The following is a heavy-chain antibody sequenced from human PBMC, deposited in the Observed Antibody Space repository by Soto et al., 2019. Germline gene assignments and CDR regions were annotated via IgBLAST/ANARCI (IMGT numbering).Heavy chain of an antibody. Sequence: SETLSLTCTVSGGSISSGGYYWSWIRQHPGKGLEWIGYIYYSGSTYYNPSLKSRVTISVDTSKNQFSLKLSSVTAADTAVYYCARGALHDILTGYSPNPQMYYFDYWGQGTLVTVSS. D-gene: IGHD3-9*01. CDR1: GGSISSGGYY. CDR3: ARGALHDILTGYSPNPQMYYFDY. V-gene: IGHV4-31*03. J-gene: IGHJ4*02. CDR2: IYYSGST.